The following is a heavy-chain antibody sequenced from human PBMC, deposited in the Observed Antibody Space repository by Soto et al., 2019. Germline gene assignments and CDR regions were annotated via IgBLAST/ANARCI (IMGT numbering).Heavy chain of an antibody. D-gene: IGHD5-12*01. CDR2: IYYSGTH. V-gene: IGHV4-59*01. J-gene: IGHJ4*02. CDR1: GGSISGYY. Sequence: SETLCLTCTVSGGSISGYYWSWVRQPPGKGLEWIGYIYYSGTHNYNPSLKSRLTISVDTSKNQFSLELNSVTAADTAVYYCARVQMATLYFDYWGQGTLVTVSS. CDR3: ARVQMATLYFDY.